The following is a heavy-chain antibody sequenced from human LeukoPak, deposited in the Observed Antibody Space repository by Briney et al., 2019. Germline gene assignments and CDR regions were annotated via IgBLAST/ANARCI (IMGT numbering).Heavy chain of an antibody. CDR2: ISTSSSHI. CDR3: ARQVPGYGSGSFYFDY. CDR1: GFTFSEYS. D-gene: IGHD3-10*01. Sequence: PGGSLRLSCAASGFTFSEYSMNWVRQAPGKGLEWVSFISTSSSHIYYGDSVKGRFTISRDNARNSVSLPMNSLRAEDTAVYYCARQVPGYGSGSFYFDYWGQGMLVTVSS. V-gene: IGHV3-21*01. J-gene: IGHJ4*02.